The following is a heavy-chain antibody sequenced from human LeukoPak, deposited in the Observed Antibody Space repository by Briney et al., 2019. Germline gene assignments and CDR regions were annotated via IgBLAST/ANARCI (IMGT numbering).Heavy chain of an antibody. CDR1: GGSFSDYF. CDR3: ARSHSSSSEVSLGY. V-gene: IGHV4-34*01. Sequence: SETLSLTCAIYGGSFSDYFWSWIRQPPGKGLEWIGEINHSGSTNYNPSLKSRVTISVDTSKNQFTLKLSSVTAADTAVYFCARSHSSSSEVSLGYWGQGTLVTVSS. CDR2: INHSGST. J-gene: IGHJ4*02. D-gene: IGHD6-6*01.